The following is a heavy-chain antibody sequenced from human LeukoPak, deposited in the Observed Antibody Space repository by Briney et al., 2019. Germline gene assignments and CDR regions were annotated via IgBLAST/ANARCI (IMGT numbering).Heavy chain of an antibody. CDR3: ARRGVGMAVDP. Sequence: WIRQPPGKGLEWIGSIYYSGSTYYNPSLKSRVTISVDTSKNQFSLKLSSVTAADTAVYYCARRGVGMAVDPWGQGTLVTVSS. CDR2: IYYSGST. J-gene: IGHJ5*02. D-gene: IGHD3-10*01. V-gene: IGHV4-39*01.